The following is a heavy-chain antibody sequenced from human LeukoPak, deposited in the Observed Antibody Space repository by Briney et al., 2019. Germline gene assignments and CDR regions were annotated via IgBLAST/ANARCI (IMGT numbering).Heavy chain of an antibody. CDR1: GFSFRSYA. J-gene: IGHJ4*02. CDR2: ISSDGSSI. D-gene: IGHD6-13*01. Sequence: GGSLRLSCAASGFSFRSYAMSWVRQAPGKGLVWVSRISSDGSSISYADSVKGRFTISRDNAKNTLYLQMNSLRVEDAAVYYCARVVGYSSSWYSGFDCWGQGTLVTVS. CDR3: ARVVGYSSSWYSGFDC. V-gene: IGHV3-74*01.